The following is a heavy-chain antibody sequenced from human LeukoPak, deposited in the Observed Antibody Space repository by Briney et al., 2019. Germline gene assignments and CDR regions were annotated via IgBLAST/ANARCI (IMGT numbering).Heavy chain of an antibody. CDR1: GFTVSSSY. J-gene: IGHJ4*02. Sequence: SGGSLRLSCAASGFTVSSSYMNWVRQAPGKGLEWVSLIFSGGSTYYADSVKGRFTISRDNSKNTLYLQMNSLRAEDTAVYYCAKGYASNYWGQGTLVTVSS. V-gene: IGHV3-66*01. D-gene: IGHD2-2*01. CDR2: IFSGGST. CDR3: AKGYASNY.